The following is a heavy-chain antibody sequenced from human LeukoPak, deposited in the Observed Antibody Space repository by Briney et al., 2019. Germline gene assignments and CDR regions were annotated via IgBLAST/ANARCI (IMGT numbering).Heavy chain of an antibody. CDR3: AELGITMIGGV. V-gene: IGHV3-48*04. J-gene: IGHJ6*04. D-gene: IGHD3-10*02. Sequence: GSLRLSCAASGFTFSSYGMHWVRQAPGKGLEWVSYISSSGSTIYYADSVKGRFTISRDDAKNSLYLQMNSLRAEDTAVYYCAELGITMIGGVWGKGTTVTISS. CDR2: ISSSGSTI. CDR1: GFTFSSYG.